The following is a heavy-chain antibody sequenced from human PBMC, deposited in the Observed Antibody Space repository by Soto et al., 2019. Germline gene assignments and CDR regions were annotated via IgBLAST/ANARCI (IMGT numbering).Heavy chain of an antibody. D-gene: IGHD3-10*01. CDR1: GGSFSGYY. Sequence: SETLSLTCAVYGGSFSGYYWSWIRQPPGKGLEWIGEINHSGSTNYNPSLKSRVTISVDTSKNQFSLKLSSVTAADTAVYYCAFIFRDGYYYYGMDVWSQGTTVTSP. CDR2: INHSGST. V-gene: IGHV4-34*01. CDR3: AFIFRDGYYYYGMDV. J-gene: IGHJ6*02.